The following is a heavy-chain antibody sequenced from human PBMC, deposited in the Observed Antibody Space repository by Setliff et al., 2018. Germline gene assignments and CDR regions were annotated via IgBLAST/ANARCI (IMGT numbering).Heavy chain of an antibody. CDR3: ARAGNYNFWSGYPPYYYYYGMDV. CDR1: GYTFTSYY. J-gene: IGHJ6*02. D-gene: IGHD3-3*01. Sequence: ASVKVSCKASGYTFTSYYMHWVRQAPGQGPEWMGIINPSGGSTSYAQKFQGRVTMTRDTSTSTVYMELSSLRSEDTAVYYCARAGNYNFWSGYPPYYYYYGMDVWGQGTTVTVSS. V-gene: IGHV1-46*01. CDR2: INPSGGST.